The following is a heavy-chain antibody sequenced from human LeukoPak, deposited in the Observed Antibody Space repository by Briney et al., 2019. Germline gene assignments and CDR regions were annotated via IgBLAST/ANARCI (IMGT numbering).Heavy chain of an antibody. Sequence: GGSLRLSCAASGFTFDDYTMHWVRQAPGKGLEWVSLISWGGGSTYYADSVKGRFTISRDNSKNSLYLQMNSLRTEDTALYYCAKSLGSLHYYYYGMDVWGQGTTVTVSS. V-gene: IGHV3-43*01. CDR3: AKSLGSLHYYYYGMDV. CDR2: ISWGGGST. CDR1: GFTFDDYT. J-gene: IGHJ6*02. D-gene: IGHD1-26*01.